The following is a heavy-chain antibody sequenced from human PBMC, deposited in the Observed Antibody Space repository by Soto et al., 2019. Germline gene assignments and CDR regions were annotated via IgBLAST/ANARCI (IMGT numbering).Heavy chain of an antibody. CDR2: ISYDGSNK. CDR1: GFTFSSYG. CDR3: AKDRCISTSCFGGMDV. D-gene: IGHD2-2*01. V-gene: IGHV3-30*18. J-gene: IGHJ6*02. Sequence: QVQLVESGGGVVQPGRSLRLSCAASGFTFSSYGMHWVRQAPGKGLEWVAVISYDGSNKYYADSVKGRFTISRDNSKNTLYLQMNSLRAEDTAVYYCAKDRCISTSCFGGMDVWGQGTTVTVSS.